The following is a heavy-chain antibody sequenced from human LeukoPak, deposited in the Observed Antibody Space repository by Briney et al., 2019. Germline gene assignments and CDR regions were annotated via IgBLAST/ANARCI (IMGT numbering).Heavy chain of an antibody. CDR2: INHGGST. D-gene: IGHD6-19*01. CDR3: ARGTSSAVAGTPGISSPRDFDY. J-gene: IGHJ4*02. CDR1: GGSFSGYY. V-gene: IGHV4-34*01. Sequence: SETLSLTCVVYGGSFSGYYWSWIRQPPGKGLEWIGEINHGGSTNYNPSLKSRVTISVDTSKNQFSLKLSSVTAADTAVYYCARGTSSAVAGTPGISSPRDFDYWGQGTLVAVSS.